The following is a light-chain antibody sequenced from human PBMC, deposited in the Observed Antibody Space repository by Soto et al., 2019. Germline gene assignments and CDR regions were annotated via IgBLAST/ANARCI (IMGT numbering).Light chain of an antibody. CDR1: QDITNY. J-gene: IGKJ1*01. V-gene: IGKV1-39*01. CDR3: QQGYNIPLM. CDR2: LTS. Sequence: DIQMTQSPSSLSASVGDRVTITCQASQDITNYLNWYQQKPGKAPKLLIYLTSDLQRGVPSRFSGSGSGTDFSLTISSLQPEDFATYYCQQGYNIPLMFGQGTKVDIK.